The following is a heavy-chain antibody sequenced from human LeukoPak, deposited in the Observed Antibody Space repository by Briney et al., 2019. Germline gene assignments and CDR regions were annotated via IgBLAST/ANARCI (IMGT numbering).Heavy chain of an antibody. CDR1: GGSFSGYY. V-gene: IGHV4-34*01. CDR3: GRLGGSFVGGFDY. CDR2: INHSGST. D-gene: IGHD3-16*01. J-gene: IGHJ4*02. Sequence: SETLSLTCAVYGGSFSGYYWSWIRQPPGKGLEWIGEINHSGSTNYNPSLKSRVTISVDTSKNQFSLKLSSVTAADTAVYYCGRLGGSFVGGFDYWGRETRVTVSS.